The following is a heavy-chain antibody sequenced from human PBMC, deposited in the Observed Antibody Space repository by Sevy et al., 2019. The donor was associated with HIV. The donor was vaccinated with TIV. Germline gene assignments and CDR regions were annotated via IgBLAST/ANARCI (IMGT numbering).Heavy chain of an antibody. CDR3: ARDEAKGGYGGNSIISCDY. Sequence: GGPLRLSCAASGFTFSSYWMSWVRQAPGKGLEWVANIKQDGSEKYYVDSVKGRFTISRDNAKNSLYLQMNSLRAEDTAVYYCARDEAKGGYGGNSIISCDYWGQGTLVTVSS. V-gene: IGHV3-7*01. CDR2: IKQDGSEK. CDR1: GFTFSSYW. D-gene: IGHD4-17*01. J-gene: IGHJ4*02.